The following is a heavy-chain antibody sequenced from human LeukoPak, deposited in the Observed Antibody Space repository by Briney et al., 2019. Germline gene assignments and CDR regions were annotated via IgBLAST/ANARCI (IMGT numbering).Heavy chain of an antibody. J-gene: IGHJ6*03. D-gene: IGHD3-10*01. Sequence: SETLSLTCAVYGGSFSGYYWSWIRQPPGKGLEWIGEINHSGSTNYNPSLKSRVTISVDTSKNQCSLKLSSVTAADTAVYYCARGLKGYYYGSGSYYNRDYYYYYYMDVWGKGTAVTVSS. CDR3: ARGLKGYYYGSGSYYNRDYYYYYYMDV. CDR2: INHSGST. CDR1: GGSFSGYY. V-gene: IGHV4-34*01.